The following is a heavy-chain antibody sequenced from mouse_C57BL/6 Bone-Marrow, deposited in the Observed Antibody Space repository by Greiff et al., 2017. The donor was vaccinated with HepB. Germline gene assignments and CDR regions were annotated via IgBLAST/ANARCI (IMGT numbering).Heavy chain of an antibody. Sequence: EVQGVESGEGLVKPGGSLKLSCAASGFTFSSYAMSWVRQTPEKRLEWVAYISSGGDYIYYADTVKGRFTISRDNARNTLYLQMSSLKSEDTAMYYCTRAGDYGSSHWYFDVWGTGTTVTVSS. V-gene: IGHV5-9-1*02. CDR2: ISSGGDYI. CDR3: TRAGDYGSSHWYFDV. D-gene: IGHD1-1*01. CDR1: GFTFSSYA. J-gene: IGHJ1*03.